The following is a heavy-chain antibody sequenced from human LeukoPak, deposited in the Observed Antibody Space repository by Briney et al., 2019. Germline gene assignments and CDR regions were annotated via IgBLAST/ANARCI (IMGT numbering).Heavy chain of an antibody. Sequence: GGSLRLSCAASGFTFSSYSMNWVRQAPGKGLEWVSAISGSGGSTYDADSVKGRFTISRDNSKNTLYPQMNSLRAEDTAVYYCARVRNVAARLDYWGQGTLVTVSS. CDR3: ARVRNVAARLDY. J-gene: IGHJ4*02. D-gene: IGHD1-1*01. CDR2: ISGSGGST. CDR1: GFTFSSYS. V-gene: IGHV3-23*01.